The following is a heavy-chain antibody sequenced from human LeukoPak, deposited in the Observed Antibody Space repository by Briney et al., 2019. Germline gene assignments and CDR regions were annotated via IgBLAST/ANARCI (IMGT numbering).Heavy chain of an antibody. J-gene: IGHJ5*02. CDR3: ARGEVQLDP. CDR2: IYYSGST. Sequence: SETLSLTCTVSGGSISSSSYYWSWIRQPPGKGLEWIGYIYYSGSTNYNPSLKSRVTISVDTSKNQFSLKLSSVTAADTAVYYCARGEVQLDPWGQGTLVTVSS. CDR1: GGSISSSSYY. V-gene: IGHV4-61*01.